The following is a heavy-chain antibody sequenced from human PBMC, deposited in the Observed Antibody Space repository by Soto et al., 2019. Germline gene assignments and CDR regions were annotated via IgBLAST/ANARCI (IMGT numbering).Heavy chain of an antibody. CDR1: GGTFSSSS. V-gene: IGHV1-69*06. CDR3: AREETKIFVLVIINWFDP. Sequence: GALVKVCCKASGGTFSSSSISWVRQAPGQGLEWMGGIIPIFGTAKYAQKFQGRVTIPEDKSTSTAYMELSRQRSEDTAVYFRAREETKIFVLVIINWFDPWGQGTLVTVSS. CDR2: IIPIFGTA. J-gene: IGHJ5*02. D-gene: IGHD3-3*01.